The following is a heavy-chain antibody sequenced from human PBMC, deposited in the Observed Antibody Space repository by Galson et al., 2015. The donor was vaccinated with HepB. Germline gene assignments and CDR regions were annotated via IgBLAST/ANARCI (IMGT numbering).Heavy chain of an antibody. J-gene: IGHJ3*02. CDR1: GFTFSSYA. CDR2: ISGSGGST. D-gene: IGHD6-13*01. CDR3: AKDVLAYIARIAAEGQAFDI. Sequence: SLRLSCAASGFTFSSYAMSWVRQAPGKGLEWVSAISGSGGSTYYADSVKGRFTISRDNSKNTLYLQMNSLRAEDTAVYYCAKDVLAYIARIAAEGQAFDIWGQGTMVTVSS. V-gene: IGHV3-23*01.